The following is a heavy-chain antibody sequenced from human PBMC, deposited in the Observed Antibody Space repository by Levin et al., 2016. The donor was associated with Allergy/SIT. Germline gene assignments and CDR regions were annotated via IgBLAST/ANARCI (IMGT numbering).Heavy chain of an antibody. CDR3: ARDNGLEWPHHDAFDI. CDR2: IKQDGSEK. V-gene: IGHV3-7*03. CDR1: GFTFSSYS. D-gene: IGHD3-3*01. J-gene: IGHJ3*02. Sequence: GGSLRLSCAASGFTFSSYSMNWVRQAPGKGLEWVANIKQDGSEKYYVDSVKGRFTISRDNAKNSLYLQMNSLRAEDTAVYYCARDNGLEWPHHDAFDIWGQGTMVTVSS.